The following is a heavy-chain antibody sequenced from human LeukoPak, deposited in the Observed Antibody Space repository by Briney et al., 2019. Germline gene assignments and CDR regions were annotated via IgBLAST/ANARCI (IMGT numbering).Heavy chain of an antibody. V-gene: IGHV4-61*02. CDR2: IYSSGST. J-gene: IGHJ5*02. CDR1: GGSISSGSYY. CDR3: ARDIVVVDNNWFDP. Sequence: PSQTLSLTCTVSGGSISSGSYYWTWIRQPAGKGLEWIGRIYSSGSTNYNPSLKSRVTISEDTPKNQFSLKLSSVTAADTAVYYCARDIVVVDNNWFDPWGQGILVTVSS. D-gene: IGHD2-15*01.